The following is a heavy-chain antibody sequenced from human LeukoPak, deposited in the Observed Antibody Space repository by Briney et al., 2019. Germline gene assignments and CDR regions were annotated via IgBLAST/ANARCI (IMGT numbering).Heavy chain of an antibody. V-gene: IGHV3-30*18. CDR3: AKTSFRMATMVPFDY. Sequence: PGGSLRLSCAASGFTFSSYGMHWVRQAPGKGLEWVAVISYDGSNKYYADSVKGRFTISRDNSKNTLYLQMNSLRAEDTAVYYYAKTSFRMATMVPFDYWGQGTLVTVSS. CDR2: ISYDGSNK. J-gene: IGHJ4*02. D-gene: IGHD5-12*01. CDR1: GFTFSSYG.